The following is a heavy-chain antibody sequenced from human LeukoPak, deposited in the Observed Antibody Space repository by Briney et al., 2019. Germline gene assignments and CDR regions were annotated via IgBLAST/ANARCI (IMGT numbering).Heavy chain of an antibody. CDR1: GGCISTTNW. J-gene: IGHJ4*02. V-gene: IGHV4-4*02. Sequence: SETLSLTCGVAGGCISTTNWWTWVRQPPGKGLEWIGEVHLDGRTNYNPSLESRLTMSVDLSENHISLKLTSVTAADTAVYYCAREGGFYRPLDYSGQGTLVTVSS. CDR2: VHLDGRT. CDR3: AREGGFYRPLDY. D-gene: IGHD3-3*01.